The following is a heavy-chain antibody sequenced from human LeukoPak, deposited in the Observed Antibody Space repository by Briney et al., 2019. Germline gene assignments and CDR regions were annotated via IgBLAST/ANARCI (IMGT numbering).Heavy chain of an antibody. CDR1: GGSISSGSYY. V-gene: IGHV4-61*02. CDR2: IYTSGST. D-gene: IGHD4-23*01. Sequence: SETLSLTCTVSGGSISSGSYYWSWIRQPAGKGLEWIGRIYTSGSTNYNPSLKSRVTISVDTSKNQFSLKLSSVTAADTAVYYCASDMTTVVSSVLNFDYWGQGTLVTVSS. J-gene: IGHJ4*02. CDR3: ASDMTTVVSSVLNFDY.